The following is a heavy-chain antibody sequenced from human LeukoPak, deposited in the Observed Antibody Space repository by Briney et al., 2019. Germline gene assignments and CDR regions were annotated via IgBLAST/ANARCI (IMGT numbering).Heavy chain of an antibody. CDR2: IYYSGST. D-gene: IGHD1-1*01. V-gene: IGHV4-59*12. J-gene: IGHJ4*02. CDR1: GGSISSYY. Sequence: SETLSLTCTVSGGSISSYYWSWIRQPPGKGLEYIGYIYYSGSTNYSPSLTSRVTISVDTSKSQFSLKLSSVTAADTAVYYCARGLGNFPPGGYWGQGTLVTVSS. CDR3: ARGLGNFPPGGY.